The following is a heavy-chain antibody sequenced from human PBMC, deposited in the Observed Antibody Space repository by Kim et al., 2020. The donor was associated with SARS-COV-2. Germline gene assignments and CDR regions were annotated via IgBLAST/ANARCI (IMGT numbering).Heavy chain of an antibody. V-gene: IGHV4-31*03. CDR2: IYYSGST. J-gene: IGHJ6*02. CDR3: ARDYYDSSGYPTIAYYYGMDV. CDR1: GGSISSGGYY. D-gene: IGHD3-22*01. Sequence: SETLSLTCTVSGGSISSGGYYWSWIRQHPGKGLEWIGYIYYSGSTYYNPSLKSRVTISVDTSKNQFSLKLSSVTAADTAVYYCARDYYDSSGYPTIAYYYGMDVWGQGTTVTVSS.